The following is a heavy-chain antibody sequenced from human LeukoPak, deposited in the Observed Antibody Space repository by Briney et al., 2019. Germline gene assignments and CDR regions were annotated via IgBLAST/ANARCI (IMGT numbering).Heavy chain of an antibody. J-gene: IGHJ4*02. D-gene: IGHD1-1*01. CDR2: MNPNSGNT. CDR3: AREGRIERGTFDY. CDR1: GYTFTSYD. V-gene: IGHV1-18*01. Sequence: ASVKVSCKASGYTFTSYDINWVRQATGQGLEWMGWMNPNSGNTNYAQKLQGRVTMTTDTSTSTAYMELRSLRSDDTAVYYCAREGRIERGTFDYWGQGTLVTVSS.